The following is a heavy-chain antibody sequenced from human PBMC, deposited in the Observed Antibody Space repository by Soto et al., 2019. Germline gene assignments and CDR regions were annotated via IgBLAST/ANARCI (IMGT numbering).Heavy chain of an antibody. CDR2: IRSKSNNYAT. V-gene: IGHV3-73*02. J-gene: IGHJ3*02. Sequence: EVQLVESGGDLVQPGGSLKLSCAASGFIFSGSAMHWVRQASGKGLEWVGRIRSKSNNYATVYAASVRGRFTISRDDSKNTAYLQMSSLETDDTAVYDCTRHTEVAGDAFDIWGLGTMVTVSS. CDR3: TRHTEVAGDAFDI. CDR1: GFIFSGSA. D-gene: IGHD5-12*01.